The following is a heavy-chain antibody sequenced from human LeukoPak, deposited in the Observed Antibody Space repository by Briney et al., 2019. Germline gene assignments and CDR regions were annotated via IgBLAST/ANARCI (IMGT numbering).Heavy chain of an antibody. J-gene: IGHJ4*02. CDR1: GYSFTSYW. D-gene: IGHD6-13*01. Sequence: PGESLKISCKGSGYSFTSYWIGWVRQMPGKGLEWMGIIYPGDSDTRYSPSFQGQVTISADKSISTAYLQWSSLKASDTAMYYCARVVVRAAAGSYYFDYWGQGTLVTVSS. V-gene: IGHV5-51*03. CDR3: ARVVVRAAAGSYYFDY. CDR2: IYPGDSDT.